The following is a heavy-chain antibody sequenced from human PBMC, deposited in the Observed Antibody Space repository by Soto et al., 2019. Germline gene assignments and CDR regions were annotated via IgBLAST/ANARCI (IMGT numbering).Heavy chain of an antibody. J-gene: IGHJ4*02. CDR3: AKDGLYCGGDCFERYYFDY. V-gene: IGHV3-23*01. CDR2: ISGSGGST. D-gene: IGHD2-21*02. Sequence: GESLKISCAASGFTFSSYAMSWVRQAPGKGLEWVSAISGSGGSTYYADSVKGRFTISRDNSKNTLYLQMNSLRAEDTAVYYCAKDGLYCGGDCFERYYFDYWGQGTLVTVSS. CDR1: GFTFSSYA.